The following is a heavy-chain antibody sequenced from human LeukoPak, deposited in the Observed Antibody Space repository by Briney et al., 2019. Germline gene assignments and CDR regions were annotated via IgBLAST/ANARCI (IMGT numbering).Heavy chain of an antibody. CDR1: GFPFSSYA. Sequence: PGGSLRLSCAASGFPFSSYAMTWVRQAPGKGLQWVSGISAGGGSTYYADSVKGRFTISRDNSKNTLFLQMNSLRAEDTAVYYCAKVKQQLASVWGQGTTVTVSS. CDR3: AKVKQQLASV. J-gene: IGHJ6*02. D-gene: IGHD6-13*01. V-gene: IGHV3-23*01. CDR2: ISAGGGST.